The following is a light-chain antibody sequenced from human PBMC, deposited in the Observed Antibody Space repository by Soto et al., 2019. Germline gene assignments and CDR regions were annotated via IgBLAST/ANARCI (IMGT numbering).Light chain of an antibody. CDR1: QSISNY. V-gene: IGKV3-11*01. CDR3: QQRYNWPPFT. Sequence: EIVLTQSPATLSLSPGERATLSCRASQSISNYLAWYQQKPAQAPRLLIYDASNRATAIPARFSGSGSGTDFSLTITSLEPDDFAVSYCQQRYNWPPFTFGPGTTVDLK. J-gene: IGKJ3*01. CDR2: DAS.